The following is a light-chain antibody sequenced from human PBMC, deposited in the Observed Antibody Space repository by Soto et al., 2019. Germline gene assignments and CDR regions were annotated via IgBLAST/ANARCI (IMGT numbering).Light chain of an antibody. Sequence: DIVMTQSPLSLPVTPGEPASISCRSSQSLLHSNGSNSLDWYLQKPGQSPQLLIYLGSLRASGVPDRFSGSGSGTDFTLKISRVEAEDVGVYYCVQALQTLFTFGPGTTVDIK. J-gene: IGKJ3*01. CDR3: VQALQTLFT. CDR2: LGS. CDR1: QSLLHSNGSNS. V-gene: IGKV2-28*01.